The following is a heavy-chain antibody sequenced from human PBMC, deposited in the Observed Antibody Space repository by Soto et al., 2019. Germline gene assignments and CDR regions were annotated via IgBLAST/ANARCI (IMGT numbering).Heavy chain of an antibody. CDR2: ISAYNGNT. J-gene: IGHJ3*02. D-gene: IGHD3-22*01. Sequence: QVQLVQSGAEVKKPGASVKVSCKASGYTFASSGLTWVRQAPGQGLEWMGWISAYNGNTNYAQKFQGRVTMTTDTSTSTAYMELRSLRSDDTAVYYCARFRRYYDSSGSIRGDAFDIWGQGTRVTVSS. CDR3: ARFRRYYDSSGSIRGDAFDI. CDR1: GYTFASSG. V-gene: IGHV1-18*01.